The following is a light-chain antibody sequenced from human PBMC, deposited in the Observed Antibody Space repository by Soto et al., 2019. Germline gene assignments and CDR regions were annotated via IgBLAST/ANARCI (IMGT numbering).Light chain of an antibody. J-gene: IGKJ5*01. CDR3: MQGTHWPFT. CDR2: KVS. V-gene: IGKV2-30*02. Sequence: DVVMTQSPLSLPVTLGQPASISCRSNQSLVHSDGIAYFSWFQQRPGRSPRRLIYKVSNRDSGVPARFSGSGSGTDFALQISRVEAEDVGVYSCMQGTHWPFTFGQGTRLEIK. CDR1: QSLVHSDGIAY.